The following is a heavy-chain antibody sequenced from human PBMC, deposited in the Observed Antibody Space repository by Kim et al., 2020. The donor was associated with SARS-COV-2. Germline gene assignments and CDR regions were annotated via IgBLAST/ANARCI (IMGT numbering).Heavy chain of an antibody. V-gene: IGHV3-23*01. J-gene: IGHJ4*02. Sequence: YYADSLKGRFTISRDNSKNTLYLQMSSLRADDTAVYYCAKGGYASGSLDYWGQGTLVTVSS. D-gene: IGHD3-10*01. CDR3: AKGGYASGSLDY.